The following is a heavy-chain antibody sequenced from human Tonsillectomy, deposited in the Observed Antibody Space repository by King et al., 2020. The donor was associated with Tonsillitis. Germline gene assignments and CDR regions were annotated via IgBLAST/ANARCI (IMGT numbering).Heavy chain of an antibody. D-gene: IGHD3-16*01. CDR2: ISSKAYGGTT. V-gene: IGHV3-49*04. CDR1: GVTFGEYA. Sequence: VQLVESGGGLVQPGRSLRLSCTASGVTFGEYAISWVRQAPGKGLEWVGFISSKAYGGTTEYAASVKGRFTISREGTKSIAYLQMNSLKTEDTAVYYCTRAVWGTDYWGQGTLVTVSS. CDR3: TRAVWGTDY. J-gene: IGHJ4*02.